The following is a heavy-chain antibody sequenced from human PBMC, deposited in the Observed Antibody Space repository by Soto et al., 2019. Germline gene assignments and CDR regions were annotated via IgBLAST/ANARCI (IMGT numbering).Heavy chain of an antibody. V-gene: IGHV3-30-3*01. J-gene: IGHJ2*01. CDR3: ARAREYYYDSSGYYLPWSWYFDL. D-gene: IGHD3-22*01. Sequence: GGSLRLSCAASGFTFSSYAMHWVRQAPGKGLEWVAVISYDGSNKYYADSVKGRFTISRDNSKNTLYLQMNSLRAEDTAVYYCARAREYYYDSSGYYLPWSWYFDLWGRGTLVTVSS. CDR1: GFTFSSYA. CDR2: ISYDGSNK.